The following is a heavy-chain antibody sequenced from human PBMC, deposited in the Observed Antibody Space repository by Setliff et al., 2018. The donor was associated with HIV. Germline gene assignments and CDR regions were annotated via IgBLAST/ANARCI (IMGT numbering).Heavy chain of an antibody. Sequence: GGSLRLSCSASGFTFSSYAMHWVRQAPGKGLEYVSAISSNGGSTYYADSVKGRFTISRDNSKNTLYLQMSSLRAEDTAVYYCAKQVATAADYYFDCWGQGTLVTVSS. CDR2: ISSNGGST. V-gene: IGHV3-64D*09. CDR1: GFTFSSYA. CDR3: AKQVATAADYYFDC. J-gene: IGHJ4*01. D-gene: IGHD6-13*01.